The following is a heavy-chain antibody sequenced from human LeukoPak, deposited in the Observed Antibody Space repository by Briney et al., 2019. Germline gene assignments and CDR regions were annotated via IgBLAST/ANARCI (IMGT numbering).Heavy chain of an antibody. V-gene: IGHV7-4-1*02. Sequence: ASVKVSCKASGYTFTSYAMNWVRQAPGQGLEWMGWSNTNTGNPTYSQGFTGRFVFSLDTSVSTAYLQISSLKAEDTAVYYCARDGTKDYYDILTGYYKSPDYYYYYMDVWGKGTTVTVSS. CDR2: SNTNTGNP. CDR3: ARDGTKDYYDILTGYYKSPDYYYYYMDV. CDR1: GYTFTSYA. J-gene: IGHJ6*03. D-gene: IGHD3-9*01.